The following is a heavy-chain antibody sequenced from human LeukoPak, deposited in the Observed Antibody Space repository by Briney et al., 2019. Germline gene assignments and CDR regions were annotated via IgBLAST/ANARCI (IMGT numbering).Heavy chain of an antibody. V-gene: IGHV4-38-2*02. D-gene: IGHD1-26*01. J-gene: IGHJ4*02. Sequence: SETLSLTCTVSGYSICSGYYWGWIRQPPGKGLEWFGRIYHSGSTYYNPPLKSRVTISADTSKNQFSLKLSSVTAADTAVYYCARGGIYSLFDYWGQGTLVTVSS. CDR1: GYSICSGYY. CDR3: ARGGIYSLFDY. CDR2: IYHSGST.